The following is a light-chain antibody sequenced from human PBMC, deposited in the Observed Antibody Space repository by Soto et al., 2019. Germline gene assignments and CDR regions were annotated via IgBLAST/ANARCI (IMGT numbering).Light chain of an antibody. CDR1: GSSIGTNT. CDR3: AAWDGSLNNVL. J-gene: IGLJ2*01. CDR2: GDN. V-gene: IGLV1-44*01. Sequence: QSVLTQPPSASGTPGQRGTISCSGSGSSIGTNTVNWYRQLPGTAPKLLTYGDNQRPSGVPDRFSGSKSGTSASLAISGLQSEDEAEYYCAAWDGSLNNVLFGGGTKLTVL.